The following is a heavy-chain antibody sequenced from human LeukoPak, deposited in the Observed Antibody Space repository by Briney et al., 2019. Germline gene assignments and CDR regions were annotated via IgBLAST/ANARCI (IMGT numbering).Heavy chain of an antibody. J-gene: IGHJ5*01. CDR2: IAIPGHT. CDR3: ARGPTGGPDS. Sequence: GGSLRLSCAASGFISSSYDMHSVRQATGKGLEWVSSIAIPGHTYYSGSVKGRFTISRASGENSLYLQMNSMRAGDTAVYYCARGPTGGPDSWGQGTLVTVSS. V-gene: IGHV3-13*04. CDR1: GFISSSYD. D-gene: IGHD1-26*01.